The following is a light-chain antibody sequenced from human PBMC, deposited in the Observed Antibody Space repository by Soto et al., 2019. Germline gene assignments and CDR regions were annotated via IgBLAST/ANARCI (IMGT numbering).Light chain of an antibody. J-gene: IGKJ4*01. CDR2: TAS. V-gene: IGKV1D-12*01. Sequence: DIQMTQSPSSVSASVGDRVTITCRASQGVSTWLAWYQQKPGKAPNLLIYTASSLQSGVPARFSSHGSWAYIALTISSLQPEDFATYYCQQTTTFPLAFGGGTKVEI. CDR3: QQTTTFPLA. CDR1: QGVSTW.